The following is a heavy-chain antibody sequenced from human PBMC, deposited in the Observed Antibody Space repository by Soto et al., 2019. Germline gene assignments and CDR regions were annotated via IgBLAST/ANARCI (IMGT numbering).Heavy chain of an antibody. CDR3: AIADD. J-gene: IGHJ4*02. CDR2: ISSSSDYI. Sequence: GGSLRLSCAASGFTFSSYKMNWVRQAPGKGLEWVSSISSSSDYINYANSVKGRFTISRDNAKNSLSLQMNSLRAEDTAVYYCAIADDWGQGTLVIVSS. CDR1: GFTFSSYK. V-gene: IGHV3-21*01.